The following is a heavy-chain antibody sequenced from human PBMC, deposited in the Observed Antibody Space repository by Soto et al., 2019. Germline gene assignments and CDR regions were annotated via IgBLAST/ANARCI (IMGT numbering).Heavy chain of an antibody. CDR3: AKQQMGVIRALDY. CDR1: GFTFSNDA. D-gene: IGHD1-26*01. CDR2: IRETGNT. V-gene: IGHV3-23*01. Sequence: EVQILQSGGGLEQPGGSLRLPCAASGFTFSNDAMSWIRQAPGKGLEWVSTIRETGNTYYADSVRGRFATSRDNSENTLYLQMSSLRAEDTAVYYCAKQQMGVIRALDYWGQGTLVTVSS. J-gene: IGHJ4*02.